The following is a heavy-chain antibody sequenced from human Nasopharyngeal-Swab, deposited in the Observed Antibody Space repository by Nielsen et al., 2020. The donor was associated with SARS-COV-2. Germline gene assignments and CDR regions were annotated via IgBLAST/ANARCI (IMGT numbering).Heavy chain of an antibody. V-gene: IGHV1-2*02. CDR1: GYTFTGYY. CDR2: INPNNGGT. J-gene: IGHJ5*02. CDR3: ARDQGFTSSYWFDP. D-gene: IGHD2-2*01. Sequence: ASVKVSCKASGYTFTGYYMHWVRQAPGQGLEWMGWINPNNGGTNYAQKFQGRVTMTTDTSTSTAYMELRSLTSDDTAVYYCARDQGFTSSYWFDPWGQGTLVTVSS.